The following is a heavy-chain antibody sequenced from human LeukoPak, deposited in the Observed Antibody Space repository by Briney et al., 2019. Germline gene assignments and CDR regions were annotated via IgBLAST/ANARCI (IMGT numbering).Heavy chain of an antibody. CDR2: IKQDGSKK. CDR1: GFTFSSYW. CDR3: AVGSTRMGGYFDY. J-gene: IGHJ4*02. V-gene: IGHV3-7*03. Sequence: PGGSLRLSCAASGFTFSSYWMSWVRQAPGKGLEWVANIKQDGSKKYYVDSVKGRFTISRDNAKNSLYLQMNSLRAEDTAVYYCAVGSTRMGGYFDYWGQGTLVTVSS. D-gene: IGHD2-2*01.